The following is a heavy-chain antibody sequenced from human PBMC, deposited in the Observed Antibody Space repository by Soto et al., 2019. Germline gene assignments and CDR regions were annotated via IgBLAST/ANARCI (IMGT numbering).Heavy chain of an antibody. CDR1: GFTFSSYA. Sequence: GGSLRLSCAASGFTFSSYAMSWVRQAPGKGLEWVSAISGSGGSTYYADSVKGRFTISRDNSKNTLYLQMNSLRAEDTAVYYCAKDGYYDFWSGYFARPQDYYYYMDVWGKGTTVTVSS. CDR3: AKDGYYDFWSGYFARPQDYYYYMDV. D-gene: IGHD3-3*01. V-gene: IGHV3-23*01. CDR2: ISGSGGST. J-gene: IGHJ6*03.